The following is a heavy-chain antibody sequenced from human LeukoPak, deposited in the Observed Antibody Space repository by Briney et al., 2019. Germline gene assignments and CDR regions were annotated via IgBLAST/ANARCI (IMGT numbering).Heavy chain of an antibody. J-gene: IGHJ6*02. V-gene: IGHV5-10-1*01. D-gene: IGHD6-19*01. CDR2: IDPSDSYT. Sequence: GGSLRLSCKGSGYIFTSYWISWVRQMPGKGLEWMGRIDPSDSYTNYSPSFQGHVTISADKSISTAYLQWSSLKASDTAMYYCARHGSGSGWYVYYYYGMDVWGQGTTVTVSS. CDR3: ARHGSGSGWYVYYYYGMDV. CDR1: GYIFTSYW.